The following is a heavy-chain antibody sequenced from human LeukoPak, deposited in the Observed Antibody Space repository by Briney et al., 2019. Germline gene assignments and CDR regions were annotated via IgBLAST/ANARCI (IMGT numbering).Heavy chain of an antibody. V-gene: IGHV1-2*04. D-gene: IGHD2-15*01. Sequence: ASVNVSCKASGYTFTGCYMHWARQAPGQGLEWMGWINPNSGGTNYAQKVQGWVTMTRDTSISTAYMELNRLRSDDTAVYYCARGPYCSGGSCQNWFDPWGQGTLVTVSS. CDR1: GYTFTGCY. CDR2: INPNSGGT. J-gene: IGHJ5*02. CDR3: ARGPYCSGGSCQNWFDP.